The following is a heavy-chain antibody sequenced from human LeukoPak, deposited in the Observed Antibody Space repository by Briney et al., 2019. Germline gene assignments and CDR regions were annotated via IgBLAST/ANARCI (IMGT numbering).Heavy chain of an antibody. CDR1: GGSISSSSYY. CDR3: ARVIGYDQLDY. V-gene: IGHV4-31*03. Sequence: KPSETLSLTCTVSGGSISSSSYYWGWIRQHPGKGLEWIGYIHYSGSTYYNPSLKSRVSISVSTSNNRFSLQLSSVTAADTAVYYCARVIGYDQLDYWGQGTLVTVSS. D-gene: IGHD5-12*01. J-gene: IGHJ4*02. CDR2: IHYSGST.